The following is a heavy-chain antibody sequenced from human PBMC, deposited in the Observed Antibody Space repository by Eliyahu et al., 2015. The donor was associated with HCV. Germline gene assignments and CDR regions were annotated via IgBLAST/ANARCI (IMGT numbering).Heavy chain of an antibody. V-gene: IGHV3-9*01. Sequence: EVQLVESGGGLVQPGRSLRLSCAASGFTFDXYAXXWVRXAPGKGLGWVSGISWNSGSIGYADSVKGRFTISRDNAKNSLYLQMNSLRAEDTALYYCAKGTQSWYDYIWGSYRPPGSAFDIWGQGTMVTVSS. D-gene: IGHD3-16*02. CDR3: AKGTQSWYDYIWGSYRPPGSAFDI. CDR1: GFTFDXYA. J-gene: IGHJ3*02. CDR2: ISWNSGSI.